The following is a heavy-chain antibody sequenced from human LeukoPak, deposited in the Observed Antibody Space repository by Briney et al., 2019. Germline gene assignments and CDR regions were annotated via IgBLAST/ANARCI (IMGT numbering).Heavy chain of an antibody. J-gene: IGHJ4*02. V-gene: IGHV3-30*01. CDR3: ATAQITVVTPTLDY. CDR2: ISYDGSNK. CDR1: GFTFSSYA. Sequence: PGRSLRLSCAASGFTFSSYAMHWVRQAPGKGLEWVAVISYDGSNKYYADSVKGRFTISRDNSKNTLYLQMNSLRAEDTAVYYCATAQITVVTPTLDYWGQGTLVTVSS. D-gene: IGHD4-23*01.